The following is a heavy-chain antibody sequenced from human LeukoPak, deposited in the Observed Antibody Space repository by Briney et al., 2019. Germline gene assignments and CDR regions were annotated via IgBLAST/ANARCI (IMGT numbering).Heavy chain of an antibody. V-gene: IGHV3-21*06. J-gene: IGHJ6*02. Sequence: GGCLRLSCAASGFAFRTCTMNWVRQAPGKGLEWVSFISSTGDKIYYADSVKGRFTISRDNAKNSLYLQMNSLREEDTAVYYCGGEFSSSPASMDVWGQGASVTVSS. CDR3: GGEFSSSPASMDV. CDR1: GFAFRTCT. D-gene: IGHD6-13*01. CDR2: ISSTGDKI.